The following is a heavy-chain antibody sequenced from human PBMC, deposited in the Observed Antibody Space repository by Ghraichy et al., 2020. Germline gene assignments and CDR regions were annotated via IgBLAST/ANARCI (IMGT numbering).Heavy chain of an antibody. Sequence: SQTPLTCAISGDSVSSNSAAWNWIRQSPSRGLEWLGRTYYRSKWYNDYAVSVKSRITINPDTSKNQFSLQLNSVTPEDTAVYYCAAAGTLDYYYYGMDVWGQGTTVTVSS. D-gene: IGHD6-13*01. CDR2: TYYRSKWYN. V-gene: IGHV6-1*01. CDR3: AAAGTLDYYYYGMDV. CDR1: GDSVSSNSAA. J-gene: IGHJ6*02.